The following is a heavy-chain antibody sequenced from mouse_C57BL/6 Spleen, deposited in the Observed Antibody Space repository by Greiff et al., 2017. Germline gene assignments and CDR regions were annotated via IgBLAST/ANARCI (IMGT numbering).Heavy chain of an antibody. CDR3: ARWGYYGSSPYFDY. Sequence: QVQLQQSGAELVRPGTSVKVSCKASGYAFTNYLIEWVKQRPGQGLEWIGVINPGSGGTNYNEKFKGKATLTADKSSSTAYMQLSSLTSEDSAVYFCARWGYYGSSPYFDYWGQGTTRTVSS. CDR1: GYAFTNYL. V-gene: IGHV1-54*01. D-gene: IGHD1-1*01. CDR2: INPGSGGT. J-gene: IGHJ2*01.